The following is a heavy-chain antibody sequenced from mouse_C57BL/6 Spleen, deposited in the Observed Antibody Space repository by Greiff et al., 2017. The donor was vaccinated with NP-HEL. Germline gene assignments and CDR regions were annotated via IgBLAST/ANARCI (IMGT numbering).Heavy chain of an antibody. Sequence: VQLQQSGAELARPGASVKLSCKASGYTFTSYGISWVKQRTGQGLEWIGEIYPRSGNTYYNEKFKGKATLTADKSSSTAYMELRSLTSEDSAVYFCARGGDSSGYDAMDYWGQGTSVTVSS. D-gene: IGHD3-2*02. CDR2: IYPRSGNT. CDR1: GYTFTSYG. V-gene: IGHV1-81*01. J-gene: IGHJ4*01. CDR3: ARGGDSSGYDAMDY.